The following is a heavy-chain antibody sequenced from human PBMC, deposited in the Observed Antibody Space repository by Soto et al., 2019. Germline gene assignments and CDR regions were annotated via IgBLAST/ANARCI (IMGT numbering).Heavy chain of an antibody. Sequence: EVQLVESGGGLVQPGGSLKLSCAASGFTFSGSAMHWVRQASGKGLEWVGRIRSKANSYATAYAASVKGRFTISRDDSKNTAYLQMNSLTTEDTAVYYCTSQYYYGSGSSYYYYMDVWGKGTTVTVSS. D-gene: IGHD3-10*01. V-gene: IGHV3-73*01. CDR2: IRSKANSYAT. J-gene: IGHJ6*03. CDR3: TSQYYYGSGSSYYYYMDV. CDR1: GFTFSGSA.